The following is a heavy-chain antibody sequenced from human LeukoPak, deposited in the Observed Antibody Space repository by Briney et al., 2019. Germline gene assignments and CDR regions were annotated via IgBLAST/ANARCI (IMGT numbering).Heavy chain of an antibody. V-gene: IGHV3-33*01. D-gene: IGHD1-1*01. CDR3: AREDNWGTDFDP. J-gene: IGHJ5*02. CDR2: IWYDGSKE. CDR1: GFTFSSFG. Sequence: GGSLRLSCAASGFTFSSFGMHWVRQAPGKGLEWVAVIWYDGSKEYYADSVKGRFTISRDNAKNSLYLQMNSLRAEDTAVYYCAREDNWGTDFDPWGQGTLVTVSS.